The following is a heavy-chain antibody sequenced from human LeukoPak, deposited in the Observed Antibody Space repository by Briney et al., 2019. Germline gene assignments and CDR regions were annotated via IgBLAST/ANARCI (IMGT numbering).Heavy chain of an antibody. CDR3: ARDPTTLTTFALGYFDY. CDR2: ISSSGNTI. Sequence: GRSLRLSCAASGFTFSSYEMNWVRQAPGKGLEWVSYISSSGNTIYYANSVKGRFIISRDNAKSSLYLQMNSLRAEDTAIYYCARDPTTLTTFALGYFDYWGQGTLVTVSS. J-gene: IGHJ4*02. D-gene: IGHD4-11*01. CDR1: GFTFSSYE. V-gene: IGHV3-48*03.